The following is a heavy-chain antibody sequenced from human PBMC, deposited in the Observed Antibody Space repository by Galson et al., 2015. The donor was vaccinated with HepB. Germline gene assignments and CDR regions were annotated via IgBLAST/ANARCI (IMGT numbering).Heavy chain of an antibody. D-gene: IGHD6-19*01. J-gene: IGHJ5*02. Sequence: SLRLSCAASGFTFSSYSMNWVRQAPGKGLEWVSYINSSSSTIYYADSVKGRFTISRDNAKNSLYLQMNSLRDEDTAVYYCAREAPLYSSGWYTRGNWFDPWGQGTLVTVSS. V-gene: IGHV3-48*02. CDR3: AREAPLYSSGWYTRGNWFDP. CDR2: INSSSSTI. CDR1: GFTFSSYS.